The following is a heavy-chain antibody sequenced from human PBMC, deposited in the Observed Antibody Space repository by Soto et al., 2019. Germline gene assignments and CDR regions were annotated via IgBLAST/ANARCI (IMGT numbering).Heavy chain of an antibody. Sequence: QVQLVQSGAEVKKPGSSVKVSCKASGGTFSSYPISWVRQAPGQGLEWMGRIIPILDITDYAQRFQGRVTITADKSTSTAYLELGSLRSDDTAVYYCARPTSTGATSGYYFDYWGQGNLVTVSS. CDR2: IIPILDIT. J-gene: IGHJ4*02. CDR3: ARPTSTGATSGYYFDY. D-gene: IGHD1-7*01. V-gene: IGHV1-69*02. CDR1: GGTFSSYP.